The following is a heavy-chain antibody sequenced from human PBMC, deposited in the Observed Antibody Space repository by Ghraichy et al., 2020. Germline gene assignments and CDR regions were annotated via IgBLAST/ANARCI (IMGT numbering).Heavy chain of an antibody. CDR2: IRYDGSNK. CDR1: GFTFSSYG. CDR3: AKDGRAAAGYFDY. D-gene: IGHD6-13*01. Sequence: GGSLRLSCAASGFTFSSYGMHWVRQAPGKGLEWVAFIRYDGSNKYYADSVKGRFTISRDSSKNTLYLQMNSLRAEDTAVYYCAKDGRAAAGYFDYWGQGTLVTVSS. J-gene: IGHJ4*02. V-gene: IGHV3-30*02.